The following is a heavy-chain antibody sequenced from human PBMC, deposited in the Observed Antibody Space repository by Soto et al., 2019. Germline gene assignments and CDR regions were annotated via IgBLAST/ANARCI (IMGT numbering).Heavy chain of an antibody. V-gene: IGHV5-51*01. J-gene: IGHJ6*03. CDR2: IYPGDSDT. Sequence: GESRKISCKGSGYSFTSYWIGWVRQMPGKGLEWMGIIYPGDSDTRYSPSFQGQVTISADKSISTAYLQWSSLKASDTAMYYCARCGYDSGYYYYYMDVWGKGTTVTVSS. D-gene: IGHD5-12*01. CDR1: GYSFTSYW. CDR3: ARCGYDSGYYYYYMDV.